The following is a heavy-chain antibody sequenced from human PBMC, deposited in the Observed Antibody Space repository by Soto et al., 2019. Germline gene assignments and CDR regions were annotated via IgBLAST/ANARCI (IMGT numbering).Heavy chain of an antibody. CDR1: GVSIRSYY. J-gene: IGHJ4*02. Sequence: QVQLQESGPGLVKPPETLSLTCTVSGVSIRSYYWCWIRQPPGMGLVLIGYIYYSGTTNYNPSLKSQSTISRDTSKTLFPLNMSSVTAADTAEYYCARHGSSITMVRGVFVYWCQGPLVSVSS. V-gene: IGHV4-59*08. CDR2: IYYSGTT. D-gene: IGHD3-10*01. CDR3: ARHGSSITMVRGVFVY.